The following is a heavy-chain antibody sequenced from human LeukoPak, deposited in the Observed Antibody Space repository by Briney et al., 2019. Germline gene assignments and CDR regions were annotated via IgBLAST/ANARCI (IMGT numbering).Heavy chain of an antibody. J-gene: IGHJ4*02. CDR3: AREPTSGREPTSGRPLDY. CDR2: IYSSGSN. D-gene: IGHD5-12*01. Sequence: SETLSLTCTVSGGSISGYFWSWIRQPAGKGLEWIGRIYSSGSNNYNPSLKSRVTMSLDTSKNHLSLNLSSVTAADTAVYYCAREPTSGREPTSGRPLDYWGQGTLSPSPQ. CDR1: GGSISGYF. V-gene: IGHV4-4*07.